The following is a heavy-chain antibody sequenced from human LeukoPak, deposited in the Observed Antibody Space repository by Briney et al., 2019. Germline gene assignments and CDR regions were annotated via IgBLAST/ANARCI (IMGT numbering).Heavy chain of an antibody. D-gene: IGHD4-17*01. J-gene: IGHJ4*02. CDR3: ARGSNTVTEFDY. Sequence: GGSLRLSCAASGFTVSSNYMSWVRQAPGKGLEWVSVIYSGGSTYYADSVKGRFTIPRDNSKNTLFLQMNSLRAEDTAVYYCARGSNTVTEFDYWGQGTLVTVSS. CDR1: GFTVSSNY. CDR2: IYSGGST. V-gene: IGHV3-53*01.